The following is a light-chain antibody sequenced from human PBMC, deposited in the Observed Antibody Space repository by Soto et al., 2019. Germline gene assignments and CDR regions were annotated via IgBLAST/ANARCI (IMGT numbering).Light chain of an antibody. Sequence: SYELTQPPSVSVAPGKTARITCGENSIGSKSVHWYQQKPGQAPVLVIYYDTDRPSGIPERFSGSNSGNTATLTISRVEAGDEADYYCHVWDGRSDHVVFGGGTQLTVL. CDR2: YDT. V-gene: IGLV3-21*04. J-gene: IGLJ2*01. CDR3: HVWDGRSDHVV. CDR1: SIGSKS.